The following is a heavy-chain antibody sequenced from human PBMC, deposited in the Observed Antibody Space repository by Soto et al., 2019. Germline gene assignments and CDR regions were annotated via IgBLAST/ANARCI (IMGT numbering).Heavy chain of an antibody. CDR2: IYWDDDK. CDR3: AHSIPPRVLDV. D-gene: IGHD1-1*01. V-gene: IGHV2-5*02. Sequence: QITLNESGTTLVKPTQTRTLTCTFSGFSLSTSGVGVGWIRQPPGKALECLALIYWDDDKRYSTSLETRPTTTTDTTDTQVFLTVSNMDTVDKARYYCAHSIPPRVLDVWGEGTTVTVSS. CDR1: GFSLSTSGVG. J-gene: IGHJ6*01.